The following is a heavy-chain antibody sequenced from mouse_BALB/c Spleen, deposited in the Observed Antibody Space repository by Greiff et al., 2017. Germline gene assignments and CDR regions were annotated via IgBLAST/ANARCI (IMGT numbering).Heavy chain of an antibody. D-gene: IGHD2-3*01. V-gene: IGHV1-67*01. Sequence: QVQLKQSGPELVRPGVSVKISCKGSSYTFTDYAMHWVKQSHAKSLEWIGVISTYYGNTNYNQKFKGKATMTVDKSSSTAYMELARLTSEDSAVYYCAREGWLYAMDYWGQGTSVTVSS. CDR1: SYTFTDYA. J-gene: IGHJ4*01. CDR3: AREGWLYAMDY. CDR2: ISTYYGNT.